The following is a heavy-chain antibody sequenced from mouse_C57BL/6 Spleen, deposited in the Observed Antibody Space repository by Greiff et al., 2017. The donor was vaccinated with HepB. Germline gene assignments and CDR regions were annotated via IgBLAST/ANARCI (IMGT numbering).Heavy chain of an antibody. Sequence: QVQLQQSGAELVKPGASVKISCKASGYAFSSYWMNWVKQRPGKGLEWIGQIYPGDGDTNYNGKFKGKATLTADKSSSTAYMQLSSLTSEDSAVYFCARSEGDYYGSSYDWYFDVWGTGTTVTVSS. CDR1: GYAFSSYW. V-gene: IGHV1-80*01. D-gene: IGHD1-1*01. J-gene: IGHJ1*03. CDR2: IYPGDGDT. CDR3: ARSEGDYYGSSYDWYFDV.